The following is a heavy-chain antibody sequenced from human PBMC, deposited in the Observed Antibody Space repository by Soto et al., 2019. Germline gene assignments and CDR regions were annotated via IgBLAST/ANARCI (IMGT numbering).Heavy chain of an antibody. CDR1: GGTFSSYA. CDR2: IIPIFGTA. J-gene: IGHJ1*01. CDR3: AGVGAHSGTHGHFQH. V-gene: IGHV1-69*06. Sequence: SVKVSCKASGGTFSSYAISWLRESPGQGLEWMGGIIPIFGTANYAQKFQGRVTITADKSTSTAYMELSSLRSEDTAVYYCAGVGAHSGTHGHFQHWGQGTLVTVSS. D-gene: IGHD2-15*01.